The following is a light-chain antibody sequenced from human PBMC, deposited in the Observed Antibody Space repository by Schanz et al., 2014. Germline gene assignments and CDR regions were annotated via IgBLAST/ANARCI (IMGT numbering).Light chain of an antibody. Sequence: EIVLTQSPGTLSLSPGERATLSCRASQSVSSSYLAWYQQKPGQAPRLLIYSASSRATGIPDRFSGSGSGTDFTLTISSLQPDDFASYYCQHYNSYPWTFGQGTKVEIK. CDR1: QSVSSSY. CDR3: QHYNSYPWT. CDR2: SAS. V-gene: IGKV3-20*01. J-gene: IGKJ1*01.